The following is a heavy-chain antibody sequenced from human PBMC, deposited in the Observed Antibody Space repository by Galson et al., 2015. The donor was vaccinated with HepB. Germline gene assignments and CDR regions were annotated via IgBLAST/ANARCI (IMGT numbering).Heavy chain of an antibody. CDR3: ARAPYYDILTGFYTPSGWFDY. CDR1: GYTSTSYG. D-gene: IGHD3-9*01. V-gene: IGHV1-18*01. J-gene: IGHJ4*02. CDR2: ISAYNGNT. Sequence: SVKVSCKASGYTSTSYGISWVRQAPGQGLEWMGWISAYNGNTNYAQKFQGRVTMTTDTSTSTVYMELRSLRSDDTAVYYCARAPYYDILTGFYTPSGWFDYWGQGTLVTVSS.